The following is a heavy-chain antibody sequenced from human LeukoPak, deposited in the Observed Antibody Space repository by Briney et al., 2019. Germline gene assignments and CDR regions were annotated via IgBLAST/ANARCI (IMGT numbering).Heavy chain of an antibody. J-gene: IGHJ4*02. V-gene: IGHV3-33*01. CDR2: IWYDGSNK. CDR1: GFTFSSYG. Sequence: GGSLRLSCAASGFTFSSYGMHWVRQAPGKGLEGVAVIWYDGSNKYYADSVKGRFTISRDNSKNTLYLQMNSLRAEDTAVYYCARSYGDYGGFDYWGQGTLVTVSS. CDR3: ARSYGDYGGFDY. D-gene: IGHD4-17*01.